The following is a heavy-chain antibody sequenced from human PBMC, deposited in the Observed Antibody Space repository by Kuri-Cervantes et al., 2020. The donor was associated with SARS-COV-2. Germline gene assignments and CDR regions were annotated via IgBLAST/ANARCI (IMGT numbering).Heavy chain of an antibody. CDR1: GFTFSGSA. Sequence: GGSLRLSCAASGFTFSGSAMHWVRQGSGKGLEWVGRVRGKANNYATAYAASVKGRFTISRDDSKNMAYLQMNSLKTEDTAVYYCTTLIDYWGQGALVTVSS. CDR2: VRGKANNYAT. CDR3: TTLIDY. V-gene: IGHV3-73*01. J-gene: IGHJ4*02.